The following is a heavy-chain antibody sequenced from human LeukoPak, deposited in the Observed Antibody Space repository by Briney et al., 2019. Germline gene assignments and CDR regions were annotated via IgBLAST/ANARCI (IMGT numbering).Heavy chain of an antibody. CDR3: ARWDGRY. Sequence: PSETLSLTCAVYGGSFSGYYWSWIRQPPGKGLEWIGEINHSGSTNYNPSLKSRVTISVDTSKNQFSLKLSSVTAADTAVNYCARWDGRYWGQGTLVTVSS. CDR1: GGSFSGYY. CDR2: INHSGST. D-gene: IGHD1-26*01. J-gene: IGHJ4*02. V-gene: IGHV4-34*01.